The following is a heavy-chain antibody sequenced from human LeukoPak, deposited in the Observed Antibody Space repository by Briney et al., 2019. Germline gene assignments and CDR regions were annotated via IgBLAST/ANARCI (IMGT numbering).Heavy chain of an antibody. CDR2: ISSSSSHI. CDR1: GFTFSSYS. J-gene: IGHJ4*02. D-gene: IGHD3-22*01. CDR3: ARDQAYYDSSEIVD. Sequence: GGSLRLSCAASGFTFSSYSMNWVRQAPGKGLEWVSSISSSSSHIYYADSVKGRFTISRDNAKNSLYLQMNSLRAEDTAVYYCARDQAYYDSSEIVDWGQGTLVTVSS. V-gene: IGHV3-21*01.